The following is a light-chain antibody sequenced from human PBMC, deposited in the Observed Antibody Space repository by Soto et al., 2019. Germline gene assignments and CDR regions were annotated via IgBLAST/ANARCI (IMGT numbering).Light chain of an antibody. CDR3: SSYTNSDTWV. V-gene: IGLV2-14*01. CDR1: SSDVGGYNY. CDR2: EVT. Sequence: QSALTQPASVSGSPGQSITISCTGTSSDVGGYNYVSWYQQHPGQVPKLTIYEVTNRRSGVSSRFSGSKSGNTASLTISGLQAEDEADYYCSSYTNSDTWVFGGGTKLTVL. J-gene: IGLJ3*02.